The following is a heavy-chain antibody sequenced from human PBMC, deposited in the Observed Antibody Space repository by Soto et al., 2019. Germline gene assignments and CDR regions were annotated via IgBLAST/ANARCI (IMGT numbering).Heavy chain of an antibody. CDR2: IKKDGSEK. D-gene: IGHD6-13*01. Sequence: GGSLRLSCAASGFTFSSYWMSWVRQAPGKALEWVANIKKDGSEKYYVDSVRGRFTISRDNAKNSLSLQMNSLRAEDTAVYYCTRDYTSNWDGQFDYWGQGTLVTVSS. J-gene: IGHJ4*02. V-gene: IGHV3-7*01. CDR1: GFTFSSYW. CDR3: TRDYTSNWDGQFDY.